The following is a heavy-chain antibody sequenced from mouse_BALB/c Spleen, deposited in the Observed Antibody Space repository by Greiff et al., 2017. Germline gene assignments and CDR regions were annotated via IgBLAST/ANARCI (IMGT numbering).Heavy chain of an antibody. V-gene: IGHV5-6-3*01. CDR1: GFTFSSYG. CDR3: ARGIYYDYEGAWFAY. CDR2: INSNGGST. D-gene: IGHD2-4*01. Sequence: EVMLVESGGGLVQPGGSLKLSCAASGFTFSSYGMSWVRQTPDKRLELVATINSNGGSTYYPDTVKGRFTISRDNAKNTLYLQMSSLKSEDTAMYYCARGIYYDYEGAWFAYWGQGTLVTVSA. J-gene: IGHJ3*01.